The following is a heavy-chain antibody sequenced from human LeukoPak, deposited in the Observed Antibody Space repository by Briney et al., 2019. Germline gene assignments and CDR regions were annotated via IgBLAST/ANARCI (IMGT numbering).Heavy chain of an antibody. CDR1: GGSISSGGYS. V-gene: IGHV4-30-2*01. CDR2: IYHSGST. D-gene: IGHD5-18*01. CDR3: ARQGYSYGDYFDY. Sequence: PSETLSLTCAVSGGSISSGGYSWSWIRQPPGKGLEWIGYIYHSGSTYYNPSLKSRVTISVDRSKNQFSLKLSSVTAADTAVYYCARQGYSYGDYFDYWGQGTLVTVSS. J-gene: IGHJ4*02.